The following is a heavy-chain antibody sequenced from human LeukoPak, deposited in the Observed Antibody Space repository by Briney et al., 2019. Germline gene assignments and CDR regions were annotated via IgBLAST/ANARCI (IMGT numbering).Heavy chain of an antibody. D-gene: IGHD6-19*01. J-gene: IGHJ4*02. CDR1: GGSFSGYY. Sequence: PSETLSLTCAVYGGSFSGYYWSWIRQPPGKGLEWIGEINHSGSTNYNPSLKSRVTISVDTSKNQFSLKLSSVTAADTAVYYCARVGYSSGWCFDYWGQGTLVTVSS. CDR3: ARVGYSSGWCFDY. V-gene: IGHV4-34*01. CDR2: INHSGST.